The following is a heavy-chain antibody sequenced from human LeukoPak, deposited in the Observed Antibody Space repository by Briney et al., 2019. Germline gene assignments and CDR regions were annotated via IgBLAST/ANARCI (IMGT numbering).Heavy chain of an antibody. CDR2: ISGYNGNT. CDR1: GYTFTSYG. CDR3: ARDFSIAVAGQGGY. J-gene: IGHJ4*02. Sequence: GASVKVSCKASGYTFTSYGISWVREAPGQGLEWMGWISGYNGNTNYAQKLQGRVTMTTDTSTSTAYMELRSLRSDDTAVYYCARDFSIAVAGQGGYWGQGTLVTVSS. D-gene: IGHD6-19*01. V-gene: IGHV1-18*01.